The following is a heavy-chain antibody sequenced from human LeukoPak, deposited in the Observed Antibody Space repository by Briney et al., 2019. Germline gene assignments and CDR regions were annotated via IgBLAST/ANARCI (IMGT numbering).Heavy chain of an antibody. D-gene: IGHD2-2*02. Sequence: GGSLRLSCAASGFTFSVAAMTWVRQAPGKGLEWVSSISSSSTYIYYADSVKGRFTISRDNSKNTLYLQMNSLRAEDTAVYYCAKDSIRLHAPFDYWGQGTLVTVSS. CDR2: ISSSSTYI. CDR3: AKDSIRLHAPFDY. CDR1: GFTFSVAA. V-gene: IGHV3-21*04. J-gene: IGHJ4*02.